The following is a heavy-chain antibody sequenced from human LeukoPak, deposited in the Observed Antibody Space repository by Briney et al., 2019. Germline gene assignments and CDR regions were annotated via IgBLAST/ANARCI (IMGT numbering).Heavy chain of an antibody. CDR2: INPNSGGT. D-gene: IGHD3-10*02. CDR1: GYTFTGYY. V-gene: IGHV1-2*02. Sequence: GASVKVSCKASGYTFTGYYMHWVRQAPGQGLEWMGWINPNSGGTNYAQKFQGRVTMTRDTSISTAYMELSRLRSDDTAVYYCARHGKHLVGYRNVRDRGSFDSWGPGTLVTVSP. CDR3: ARHGKHLVGYRNVRDRGSFDS. J-gene: IGHJ5*01.